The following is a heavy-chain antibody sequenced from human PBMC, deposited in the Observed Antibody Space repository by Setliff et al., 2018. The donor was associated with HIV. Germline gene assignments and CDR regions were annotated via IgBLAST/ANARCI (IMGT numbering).Heavy chain of an antibody. J-gene: IGHJ4*02. CDR1: GFTFSDSV. V-gene: IGHV3-30*01. CDR3: ARDHVSASIAAVPGY. CDR2: ISVDGSGK. Sequence: LRLSCTASGFTFSDSVMHWVRQPPGKGLEWVAAISVDGSGKFYADSVKGRFTISRDNSRNTLYLQMNSLRDEDTAVYYCARDHVSASIAAVPGYWGQGTLVTVSS. D-gene: IGHD6-13*01.